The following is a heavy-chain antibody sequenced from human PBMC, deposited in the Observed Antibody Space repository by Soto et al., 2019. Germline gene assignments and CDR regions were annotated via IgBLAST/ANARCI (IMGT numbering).Heavy chain of an antibody. V-gene: IGHV4-34*01. D-gene: IGHD3-3*01. CDR2: INHSGST. Sequence: QVQLQQWGAGLLKPSETLSLTCAVYGGSFSGYYWSWIRQPPGKGLEWIGEINHSGSTNYNPSLQSRVTISVDTSKNHCSLKLSSVTAADTAVYYCARSHNYDFWSGYPNMDVWGKGTTVTVSS. CDR1: GGSFSGYY. J-gene: IGHJ6*03. CDR3: ARSHNYDFWSGYPNMDV.